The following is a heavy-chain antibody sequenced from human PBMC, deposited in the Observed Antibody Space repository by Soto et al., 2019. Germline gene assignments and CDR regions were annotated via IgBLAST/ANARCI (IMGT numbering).Heavy chain of an antibody. V-gene: IGHV4-59*01. CDR2: IYYRGTT. CDR3: ARGGGSPYHDHEFDY. J-gene: IGHJ4*02. Sequence: WTWLRKPPGQGPEWIGCIYYRGTTNHNASFNSRVTISVDTSKNQFSLKLTSVTTADTAVYYCARGGGSPYHDHEFDYWGQGILVTVSS. D-gene: IGHD2-2*01.